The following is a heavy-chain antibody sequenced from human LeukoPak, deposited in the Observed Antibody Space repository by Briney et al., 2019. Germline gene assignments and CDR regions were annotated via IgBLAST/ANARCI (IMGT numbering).Heavy chain of an antibody. V-gene: IGHV1-69*05. CDR1: GGTFSSYA. J-gene: IGHJ5*02. D-gene: IGHD3-22*01. CDR2: IVPIFGTA. Sequence: SVKFSCKASGGTFSSYAISWVRQAPGQGLEWMGGIVPIFGTANYAQKFQGRVTITTDESTSTAYMELSSLRSEDTAVYYCARARSPSSGYLLRDHNWFDPWGQGTLVTVSS. CDR3: ARARSPSSGYLLRDHNWFDP.